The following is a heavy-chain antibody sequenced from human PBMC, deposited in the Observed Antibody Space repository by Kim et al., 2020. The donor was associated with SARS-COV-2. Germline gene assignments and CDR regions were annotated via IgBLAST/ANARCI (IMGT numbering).Heavy chain of an antibody. CDR3: STETCTNIDCYLLDY. Sequence: AQKFQGRVTLTEDTSTDTAYMELSSLRSEDTAVYYCSTETCTNIDCYLLDYWGQGTQVTVSS. J-gene: IGHJ4*02. V-gene: IGHV1-24*01. D-gene: IGHD2-8*01.